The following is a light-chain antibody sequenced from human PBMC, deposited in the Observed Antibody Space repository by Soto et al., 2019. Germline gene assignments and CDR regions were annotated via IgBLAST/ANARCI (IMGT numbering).Light chain of an antibody. CDR3: QQYGRSPAT. CDR1: QSVSNNY. CDR2: TAS. J-gene: IGKJ1*01. V-gene: IGKV3-20*01. Sequence: EIVLTQSPGTLSLSPGERATLSCRASQSVSNNYLAWYQRKPGQTPRLLIYTASSRAAGVPDRFSGSGSGTGFTLTISRLEPGDFAVYYCQQYGRSPATFGQGTKV.